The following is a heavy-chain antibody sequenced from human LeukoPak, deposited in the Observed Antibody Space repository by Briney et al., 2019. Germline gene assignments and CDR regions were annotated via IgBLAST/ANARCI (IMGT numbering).Heavy chain of an antibody. D-gene: IGHD2-15*01. J-gene: IGHJ6*02. CDR3: ARSCGGGSCNHFYYGMDV. CDR1: NGSISSYY. CDR2: IYYSGST. Sequence: SETLSLTCTVSNGSISSYYWSWIRQPPGKGLEWIGFIYYSGSTNYNPPLKSRVTISVDTSKNQYSLKLTSVTAADTAMYYCARSCGGGSCNHFYYGMDVWGQGTTVTVSS. V-gene: IGHV4-59*08.